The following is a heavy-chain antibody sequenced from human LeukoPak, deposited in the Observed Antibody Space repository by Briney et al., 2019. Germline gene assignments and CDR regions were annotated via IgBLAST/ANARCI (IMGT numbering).Heavy chain of an antibody. Sequence: SETLSLTCTVSGGSVSSGSHYWSWIRQPPGKGLERIGYIYYSGSTNYNPSLKSRVTISLDTSKNQFSLKLSSVTAADAAVYYCARGDSGGYHYYGMDVWGRGTTVTVSS. CDR3: ARGDSGGYHYYGMDV. J-gene: IGHJ6*02. CDR2: IYYSGST. D-gene: IGHD6-19*01. V-gene: IGHV4-61*01. CDR1: GGSVSSGSHY.